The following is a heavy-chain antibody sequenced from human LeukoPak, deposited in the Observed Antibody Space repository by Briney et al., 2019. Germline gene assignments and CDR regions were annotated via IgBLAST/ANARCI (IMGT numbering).Heavy chain of an antibody. CDR2: ISSGSSSI. V-gene: IGHV3-48*02. Sequence: PGGSLRLSCAASGFTLSTYSMNWVRQAPGKGLEWVSYISSGSSSISYADSVKGRFTISRDNAKNSLYLQMNSLRDEDTAVYYCARVRWASYYFEYWGQGTLVTVSS. D-gene: IGHD4-23*01. CDR3: ARVRWASYYFEY. J-gene: IGHJ4*02. CDR1: GFTLSTYS.